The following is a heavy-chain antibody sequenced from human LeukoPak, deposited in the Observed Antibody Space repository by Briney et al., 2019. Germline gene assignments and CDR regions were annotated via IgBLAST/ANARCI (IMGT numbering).Heavy chain of an antibody. V-gene: IGHV1-8*01. CDR1: GYTFTSYD. D-gene: IGHD3-10*01. J-gene: IGHJ4*02. Sequence: ASVKVSCKASGYTFTSYDINWVRQATGQGLEWMGWMNPNSGNTGYAQKFQGGVTMTRNTSISTAYMELSSLRSEDTAVYYCARGLRLLWFGESSAGYWGQGTLVTVSS. CDR2: MNPNSGNT. CDR3: ARGLRLLWFGESSAGY.